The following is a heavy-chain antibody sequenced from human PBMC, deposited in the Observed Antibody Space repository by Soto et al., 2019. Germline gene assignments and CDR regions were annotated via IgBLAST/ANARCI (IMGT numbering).Heavy chain of an antibody. CDR3: ARLGPMTPPSYYYSGIDV. CDR2: IIPIFGTA. Sequence: QVQLVQSGAEVKKPGSSVKVSCKASGGTFSSYAISWVRQAPGQGLEWMGGIIPIFGTANYAQKFQGRVTITADKSTRTAYMELSSLRSEDTAGYDCARLGPMTPPSYYYSGIDVWGQGTTVTVS. D-gene: IGHD2-15*01. V-gene: IGHV1-69*06. J-gene: IGHJ6*02. CDR1: GGTFSSYA.